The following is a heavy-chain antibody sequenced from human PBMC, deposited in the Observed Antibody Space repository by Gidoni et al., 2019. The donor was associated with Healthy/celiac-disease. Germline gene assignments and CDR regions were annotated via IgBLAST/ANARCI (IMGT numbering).Heavy chain of an antibody. CDR1: GFRFSEYY. CDR3: SSESSGSSWVGPTYYAFDI. CDR2: ISSSGGTI. D-gene: IGHD6-13*01. J-gene: IGHJ3*02. Sequence: QVLLVESGGGLVKHGRPLRPSCPASGFRFSEYYMSWIRQVPGKGLEWVSCISSSGGTIYYAHSVKGRFTISRDNAKNSLYLQMNSLGAEYTAVYYGSSESSGSSWVGPTYYAFDIWGQGTMVTVSS. V-gene: IGHV3-11*01.